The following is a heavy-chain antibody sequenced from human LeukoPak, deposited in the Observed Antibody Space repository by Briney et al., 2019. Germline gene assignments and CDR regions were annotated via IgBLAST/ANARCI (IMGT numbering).Heavy chain of an antibody. CDR1: GGSISSYY. V-gene: IGHV4-59*01. Sequence: SETLSLTCTVSGGSISSYYWSWIRQPPGKGLEWIGYIYYSGNTNYNPSLKSRVTMSVDTSKNQFSLKLSSVTAADTAVYYCARGLGSCSSTTCYPWFGPWGQGTLVTVSS. J-gene: IGHJ5*02. D-gene: IGHD2-2*01. CDR2: IYYSGNT. CDR3: ARGLGSCSSTTCYPWFGP.